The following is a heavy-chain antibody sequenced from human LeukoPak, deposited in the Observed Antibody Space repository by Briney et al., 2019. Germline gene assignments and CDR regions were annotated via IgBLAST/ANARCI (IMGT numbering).Heavy chain of an antibody. J-gene: IGHJ4*02. CDR2: IHYTGGT. V-gene: IGHV4-34*01. CDR1: GGSISGYY. CDR3: ARGNILSGYCFDF. Sequence: PSETLSLTCAVYGGSISGYYWSWIRQPPGKGLEWVGEIHYTGGTSYNPSLKSRATISIDTSRNQLSLKLSSVTAADTAVYYCARGNILSGYCFDFWGQGALVTISS. D-gene: IGHD3-9*01.